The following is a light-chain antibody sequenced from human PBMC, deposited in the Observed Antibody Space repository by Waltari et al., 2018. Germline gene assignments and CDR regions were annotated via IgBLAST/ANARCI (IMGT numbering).Light chain of an antibody. Sequence: QSALTQPASVSGSPGPSITISCAGTSSDVGGYKYVSWYLHHPGNSPKLLIYDVSKRPSGVSDRFSGSKSGNTASLTISGLQPEDEAEYYCSSHTSASTYVFGTGTKVTVL. CDR2: DVS. CDR3: SSHTSASTYV. V-gene: IGLV2-14*03. CDR1: SSDVGGYKY. J-gene: IGLJ1*01.